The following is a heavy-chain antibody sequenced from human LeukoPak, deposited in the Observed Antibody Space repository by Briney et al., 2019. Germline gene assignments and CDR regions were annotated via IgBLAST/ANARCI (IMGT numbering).Heavy chain of an antibody. D-gene: IGHD1-20*01. CDR3: ARRWGNWNSDFGY. V-gene: IGHV4-39*01. Sequence: SETLSLTCTVSGGSISSSSYYWGWIRQPPGKGLEWIGSIYYSGSTYYNPSLKSRVTISVDTSKNQFSLKLSSVTAADTAVYYCARRWGNWNSDFGYWGQGTLVTVSS. CDR1: GGSISSSSYY. CDR2: IYYSGST. J-gene: IGHJ4*02.